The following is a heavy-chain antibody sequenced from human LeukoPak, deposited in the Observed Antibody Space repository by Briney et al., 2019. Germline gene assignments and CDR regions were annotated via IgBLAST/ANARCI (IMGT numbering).Heavy chain of an antibody. Sequence: SSETLSLTCTVSGGSICIYYWSWIRQPPGQGLEWMGYVYYSGSTNYNPSLKSRVTISLDTSKNQFSLKLSSVTAADTAVYYCARDRGAVAGTRGLFDYWGQGTLVTVSS. D-gene: IGHD6-19*01. J-gene: IGHJ4*02. V-gene: IGHV4-59*01. CDR1: GGSICIYY. CDR2: VYYSGST. CDR3: ARDRGAVAGTRGLFDY.